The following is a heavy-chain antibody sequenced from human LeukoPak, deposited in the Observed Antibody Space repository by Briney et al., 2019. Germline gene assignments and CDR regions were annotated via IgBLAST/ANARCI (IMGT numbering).Heavy chain of an antibody. CDR3: ATGVRRVYPFDY. D-gene: IGHD3-10*01. Sequence: SETLSLTCTVSGGSISSYYWSWIRQPPGKGLEWIGYIYYSGSTNYNPSLMSRVTISVDTSKNQFSLKLSSVTAADTAVYYCATGVRRVYPFDYWGQGTLVTVSS. CDR2: IYYSGST. J-gene: IGHJ4*02. CDR1: GGSISSYY. V-gene: IGHV4-59*01.